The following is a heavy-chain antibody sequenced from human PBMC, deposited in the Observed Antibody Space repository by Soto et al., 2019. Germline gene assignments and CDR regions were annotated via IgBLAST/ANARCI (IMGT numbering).Heavy chain of an antibody. Sequence: GESLKISCKGSGYSFPNFWIGWVRRMPGKGLEWMGIIYPGDSDTRYGPSFQGQVTISADKSITTAYLQWNSLKASDTAMYYCARVQGSRNYYYGMDVWGQGTTGTVSS. CDR2: IYPGDSDT. CDR3: ARVQGSRNYYYGMDV. D-gene: IGHD6-13*01. V-gene: IGHV5-51*01. CDR1: GYSFPNFW. J-gene: IGHJ6*02.